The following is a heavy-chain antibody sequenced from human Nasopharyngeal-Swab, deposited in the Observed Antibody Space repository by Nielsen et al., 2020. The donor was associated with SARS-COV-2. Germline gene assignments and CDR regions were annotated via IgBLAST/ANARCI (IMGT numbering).Heavy chain of an antibody. CDR1: GFTFSSYS. CDR2: ISSSSSSTI. D-gene: IGHD4-17*01. V-gene: IGHV3-48*04. J-gene: IGHJ4*02. Sequence: GESLKISCAASGFTFSSYSMNWVRQAPGKGLEWVSYISSSSSSTIYYADSVKGRFTISRDNAKNSLYLQMNSLRAEDTAVYYCARDTGRSKMKLPDYWGQGTLVTVSS. CDR3: ARDTGRSKMKLPDY.